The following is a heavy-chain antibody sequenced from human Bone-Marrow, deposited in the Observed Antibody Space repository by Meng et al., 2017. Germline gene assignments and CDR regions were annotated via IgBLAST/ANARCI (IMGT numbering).Heavy chain of an antibody. V-gene: IGHV1-2*06. CDR1: GYPFTAYY. Sequence: VQLVQCGDDVKNAGGSVKVSCKSSGYPFTAYYMHWVRQAPGQWLEWMGRINPNSGGTKYAQKFQGSVTMTRDTSISTAYMELSSLRSDDTAVYYCARDDGVVQLKFWGQGTLVTVSS. J-gene: IGHJ4*02. CDR2: INPNSGGT. D-gene: IGHD3-3*01. CDR3: ARDDGVVQLKF.